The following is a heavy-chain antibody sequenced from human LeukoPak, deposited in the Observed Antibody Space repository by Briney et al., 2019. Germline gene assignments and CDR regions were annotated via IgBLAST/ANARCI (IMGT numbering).Heavy chain of an antibody. D-gene: IGHD6-13*01. CDR3: EKGDYSSSWYYLDY. V-gene: IGHV3-64D*06. Sequence: PGGSLRLSCSASGFTFSSYAMHWVRQAPGKGLEYVSAISSNGGSTYYADSVGRFTISRDNSKNTLYLQMSSLRAEDTAVYYCEKGDYSSSWYYLDYWGQGTLVTVSS. CDR1: GFTFSSYA. CDR2: ISSNGGST. J-gene: IGHJ4*02.